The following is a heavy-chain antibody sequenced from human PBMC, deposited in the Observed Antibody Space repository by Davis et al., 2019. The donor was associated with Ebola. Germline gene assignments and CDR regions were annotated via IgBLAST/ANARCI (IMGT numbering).Heavy chain of an antibody. D-gene: IGHD3-16*01. Sequence: SETLSLTCTVSGDSISSYYWTWIRQPPGKGLEWIGYISYSGSTDYNPSLRSRVTMSVDTSKNQFSLKVTSVTTADAAVYYCASLGGEAGPFTGFHYWGQGTLVTVSS. CDR2: ISYSGST. CDR3: ASLGGEAGPFTGFHY. CDR1: GDSISSYY. J-gene: IGHJ4*02. V-gene: IGHV4-59*01.